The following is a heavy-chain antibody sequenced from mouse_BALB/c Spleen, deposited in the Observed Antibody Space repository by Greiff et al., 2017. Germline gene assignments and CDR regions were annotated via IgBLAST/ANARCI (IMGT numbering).Heavy chain of an antibody. CDR1: GDSITSGY. D-gene: IGHD4-1*01. J-gene: IGHJ1*01. Sequence: EVMLVESGPSLVKPSQTLSLTCSVTGDSITSGYWNWIRKFPGNKLEYMGYISYSGSTYYNPSLKSRISITRDTSKNQYYLQLNSVTTEDTATYYCARYPNRHYWYFDVWGAGTTVTVSS. CDR3: ARYPNRHYWYFDV. V-gene: IGHV3-8*02. CDR2: ISYSGST.